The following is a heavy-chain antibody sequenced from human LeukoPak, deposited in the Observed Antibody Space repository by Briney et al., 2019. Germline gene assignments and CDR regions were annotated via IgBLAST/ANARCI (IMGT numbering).Heavy chain of an antibody. CDR3: ARTRGSNFH. J-gene: IGHJ4*02. D-gene: IGHD1-26*01. CDR1: GGSFSGYY. V-gene: IGHV4-34*01. Sequence: SETLSLTCAVYGGSFSGYYWSWIRQPPGKGLEWVGEINHTGSTNYNPSLKSRVTISVDTSRNQFSLKVYSVTAADTAMYYCARTRGSNFHWDQGTLVTVSS. CDR2: INHTGST.